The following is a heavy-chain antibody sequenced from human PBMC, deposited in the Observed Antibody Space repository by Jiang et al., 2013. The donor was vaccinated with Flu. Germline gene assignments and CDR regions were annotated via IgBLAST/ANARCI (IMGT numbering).Heavy chain of an antibody. V-gene: IGHV4-39*01. J-gene: IGHJ4*02. D-gene: IGHD3-22*01. CDR2: IYYSGST. Sequence: PPGKGLEWIGSIYYSGSTYYNPSLKSRVTISVDTSKNQFSLKLSSVTAADTAVYYCARHPKELGLYYYDSSGLYYFDYWGQGTLVTVSS. CDR3: ARHPKELGLYYYDSSGLYYFDY.